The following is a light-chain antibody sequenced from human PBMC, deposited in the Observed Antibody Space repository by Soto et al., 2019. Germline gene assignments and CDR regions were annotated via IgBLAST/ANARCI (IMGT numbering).Light chain of an antibody. J-gene: IGLJ3*02. CDR2: DVN. CDR1: SSDVGGYNY. V-gene: IGLV2-11*01. CDR3: CSYAGRYSWV. Sequence: QSALTQPRSVSGSPGQSVTISCTGTSSDVGGYNYVSWYQHHPGKAPKLMIYDVNQRPSGVPERFSGSKSGNTASLTISGLQAEDEADYYCCSYAGRYSWVFGGGTKLTVL.